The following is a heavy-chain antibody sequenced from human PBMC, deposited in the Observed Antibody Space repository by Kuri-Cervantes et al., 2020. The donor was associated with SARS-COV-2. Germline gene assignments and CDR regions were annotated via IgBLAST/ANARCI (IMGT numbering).Heavy chain of an antibody. CDR2: MYYSGRT. V-gene: IGHV4-61*01. J-gene: IGHJ2*01. CDR1: GDSVSSGSHY. CDR3: ASVYGDYATWWYFDL. Sequence: SETLSLTCIVSGDSVSSGSHYWSWIRQPPGKGLEWIGYMYYSGRTNYNPSLKSRVTMSVDTSKNQFSLKLSSVTAVDTAVYYCASVYGDYATWWYFDLWGRGTLVTVSS. D-gene: IGHD4-17*01.